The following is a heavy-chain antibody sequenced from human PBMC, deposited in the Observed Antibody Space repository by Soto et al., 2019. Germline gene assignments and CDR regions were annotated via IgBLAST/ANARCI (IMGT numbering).Heavy chain of an antibody. CDR2: IGPSSGNT. CDR1: GYTFTSYT. CDR3: ARGTGNFFDN. D-gene: IGHD4-4*01. Sequence: ASVKVSCKASGYTFTSYTISWVRQAPGQGLEWVGWIGPSSGNTDFARNLRDRITMTTDTSTSTAYMELRSLRSDDTAVYYCARGTGNFFDNWGQGTLVTVSS. V-gene: IGHV1-18*01. J-gene: IGHJ4*02.